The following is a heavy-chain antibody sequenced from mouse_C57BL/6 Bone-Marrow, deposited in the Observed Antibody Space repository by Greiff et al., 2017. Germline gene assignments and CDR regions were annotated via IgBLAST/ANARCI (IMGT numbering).Heavy chain of an antibody. V-gene: IGHV1-75*01. J-gene: IGHJ3*01. CDR2: IFPGSGST. CDR3: ARDYGSSYRFAY. CDR1: GYTFTDYY. Sequence: VHLVESGPELVKPGASVKISCKASGYTFTDYYINWVKQRPGQGLEWIGWIFPGSGSTYYNEKFKGKATLTVDKSSSTAYMLLSSLTSEDSAVYFCARDYGSSYRFAYWGQGTLVTVSA. D-gene: IGHD1-1*01.